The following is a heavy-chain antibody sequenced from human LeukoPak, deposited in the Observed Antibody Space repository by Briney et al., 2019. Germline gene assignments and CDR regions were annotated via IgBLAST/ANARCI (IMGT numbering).Heavy chain of an antibody. D-gene: IGHD1-26*01. V-gene: IGHV3-23*01. CDR1: GFTFSSYA. CDR3: ARGGSYYFDY. Sequence: PGGSLRLSCAASGFTFSSYAISWVRQAPGKGLEWVSAISGSGGSTYYADSVKGRFTISRDNSKNTLYLQMNSLRAEDTAVYYCARGGSYYFDYWGQGTLVTVSS. J-gene: IGHJ4*02. CDR2: ISGSGGST.